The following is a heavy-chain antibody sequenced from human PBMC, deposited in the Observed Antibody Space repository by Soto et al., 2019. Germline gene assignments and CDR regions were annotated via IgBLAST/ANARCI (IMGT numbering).Heavy chain of an antibody. Sequence: EVHLLDSGGGLVQPGGSLRLSCAASGFTFSNYVMSWVRQAPGKGLEWVSSISGSGDKTYFADSVKGRFTISRDNSKNTLFLQMNSLRAEDTAVYYCAKLPLVRALGFDYWGQGTLVTVSS. CDR1: GFTFSNYV. J-gene: IGHJ4*02. CDR2: ISGSGDKT. V-gene: IGHV3-23*01. CDR3: AKLPLVRALGFDY. D-gene: IGHD3-10*01.